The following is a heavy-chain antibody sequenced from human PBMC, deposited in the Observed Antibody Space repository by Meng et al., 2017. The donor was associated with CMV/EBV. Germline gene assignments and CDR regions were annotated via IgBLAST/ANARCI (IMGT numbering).Heavy chain of an antibody. Sequence: ASVKVSCKASGYTFTGYYMPWVRQAPGQGLEWMGWINPNSGGTNYAQKFQGRVTMTRDTSISTAYMELSRLRSDDTAVYYCARDGGSSGSGWFDPWGQGTLVTVSS. CDR1: GYTFTGYY. CDR2: INPNSGGT. V-gene: IGHV1-2*02. J-gene: IGHJ5*02. D-gene: IGHD3-10*01. CDR3: ARDGGSSGSGWFDP.